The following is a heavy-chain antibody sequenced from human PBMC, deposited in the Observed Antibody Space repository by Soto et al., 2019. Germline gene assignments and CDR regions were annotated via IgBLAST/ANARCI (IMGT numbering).Heavy chain of an antibody. CDR2: INHDGSEK. CDR1: GFTFSAFR. J-gene: IGHJ4*02. CDR3: MRERNWSPH. V-gene: IGHV3-7*01. Sequence: VQMVQSGGGLVQPGGSLRLSCAVSGFTFSAFRMTWVRQAPGRGLEWVATINHDGSEKYYVDSVTGRFTISRDNAKSLLYLQMNSLRAEDAAGYYCMRERNWSPHWGQGTQVTVSS.